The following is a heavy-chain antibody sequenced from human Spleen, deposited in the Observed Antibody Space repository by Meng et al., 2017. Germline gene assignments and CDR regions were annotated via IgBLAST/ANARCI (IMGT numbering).Heavy chain of an antibody. V-gene: IGHV3-30*18. CDR1: GCTFSSYG. CDR3: AKSGSSGSDDY. D-gene: IGHD6-19*01. J-gene: IGHJ4*02. Sequence: QVQLVESGGGVVQPGRSLRLSCAASGCTFSSYGMHWVRQAPGKGLEWVAVISYDGSNKYYADSVKGRFTISRDNSKNTLYLQMNSLRAEDTAVYYCAKSGSSGSDDYWGQGTLVTVSS. CDR2: ISYDGSNK.